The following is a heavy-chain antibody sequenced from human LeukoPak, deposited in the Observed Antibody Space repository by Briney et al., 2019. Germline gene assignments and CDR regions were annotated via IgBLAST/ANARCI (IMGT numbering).Heavy chain of an antibody. Sequence: PSETLSLTCTVSGGSISSYYWSWIRQPPGKGLEWIGYIYTSGSTNYNPSLKRRVTISVDTSKNQFSLKLSSVTAADTAVYYCARMIPGITGTQSWFDPWGQGTLVTVSS. CDR1: GGSISSYY. CDR3: ARMIPGITGTQSWFDP. V-gene: IGHV4-4*09. D-gene: IGHD1-20*01. CDR2: IYTSGST. J-gene: IGHJ5*02.